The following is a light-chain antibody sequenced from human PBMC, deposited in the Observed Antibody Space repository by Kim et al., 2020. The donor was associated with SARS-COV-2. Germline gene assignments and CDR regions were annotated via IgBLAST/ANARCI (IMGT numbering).Light chain of an antibody. CDR1: KLGDKY. CDR3: QAWDSSTAV. J-gene: IGLJ3*02. V-gene: IGLV3-1*01. CDR2: QDS. Sequence: VSPGQTASMTCSGDKLGDKYACWYQQKPGQSPVLVIYQDSKRPSGIPERFSGSNSGNTATLTISGTQAMDEADYYCQAWDSSTAVFGGGTQLTVL.